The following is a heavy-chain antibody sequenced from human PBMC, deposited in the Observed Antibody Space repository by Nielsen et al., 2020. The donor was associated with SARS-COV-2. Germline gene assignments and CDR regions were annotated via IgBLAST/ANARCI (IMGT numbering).Heavy chain of an antibody. Sequence: SETLSLTCSASGGSISSYYWSWIRQPPGKGLEWIGFIYYTGSTNYNPSLKSRVTISLDTSKNQFSLKLSSVTAADTAVYYCAREGSSGNNWFDPWGQGTLVTVSS. D-gene: IGHD3-22*01. V-gene: IGHV4-59*01. CDR2: IYYTGST. CDR3: AREGSSGNNWFDP. CDR1: GGSISSYY. J-gene: IGHJ5*02.